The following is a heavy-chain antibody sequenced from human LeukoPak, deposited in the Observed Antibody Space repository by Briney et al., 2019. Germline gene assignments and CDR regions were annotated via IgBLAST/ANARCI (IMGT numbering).Heavy chain of an antibody. CDR1: GFTFSSYW. D-gene: IGHD2-15*01. V-gene: IGHV3-7*03. CDR2: IKQDGSEK. CDR3: ARDRWYCSGGSCYVNYFDY. J-gene: IGHJ4*02. Sequence: GGSLRLSCAASGFTFSSYWMSWVRQAPGKGLEWVANIKQDGSEKYYVDSVKGRFTISRDNAKNSLYLQMSSLRAEDTAVYYCARDRWYCSGGSCYVNYFDYWGQGTLVTVSS.